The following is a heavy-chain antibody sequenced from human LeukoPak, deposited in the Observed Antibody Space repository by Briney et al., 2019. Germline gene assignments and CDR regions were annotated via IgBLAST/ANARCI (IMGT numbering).Heavy chain of an antibody. CDR3: ARAGRGDFDC. D-gene: IGHD2-15*01. V-gene: IGHV1-18*01. CDR1: GXSFTSYG. CDR2: ISAYNGNT. J-gene: IGHJ4*02. Sequence: GESLKISCQGSGXSFTSYGISWVRQAPGQGLEWMGWISAYNGNTNYAQKLQGRVTMTTDTSTSTAYMELRSLRSDDTAVYYCARAGRGDFDCWGQGTLVTVSS.